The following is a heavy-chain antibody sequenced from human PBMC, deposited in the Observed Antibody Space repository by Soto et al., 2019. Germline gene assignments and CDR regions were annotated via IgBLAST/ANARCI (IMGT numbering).Heavy chain of an antibody. Sequence: SETLSLTCAVYGGSFSGYYWSWIRQPPGKGLEWIGEINHSGSTNYNPSLKSRVTISVDTSKNQFSLKLSSVTAAATAVYYCASPPGYYDSSGHSAFDIWGQGTMVT. D-gene: IGHD3-22*01. CDR2: INHSGST. J-gene: IGHJ3*02. V-gene: IGHV4-34*01. CDR3: ASPPGYYDSSGHSAFDI. CDR1: GGSFSGYY.